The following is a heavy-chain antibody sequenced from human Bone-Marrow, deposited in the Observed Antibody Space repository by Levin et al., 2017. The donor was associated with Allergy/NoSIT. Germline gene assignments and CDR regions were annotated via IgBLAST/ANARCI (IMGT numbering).Heavy chain of an antibody. J-gene: IGHJ6*03. D-gene: IGHD3-10*01. CDR3: ARGEGYYGSGTYYNRDFYYFYMDV. CDR1: GGSFRGHS. CDR2: ISHSGRT. V-gene: IGHV4-34*01. Sequence: SQTLSLTCDFYGGSFRGHSWTWIRQSPGKGLQWIGEISHSGRTSHNPSLQSRVTMSIDPSKNQFSLRLSSVTAADTAVYYCARGEGYYGSGTYYNRDFYYFYMDVWGKGATVTVSS.